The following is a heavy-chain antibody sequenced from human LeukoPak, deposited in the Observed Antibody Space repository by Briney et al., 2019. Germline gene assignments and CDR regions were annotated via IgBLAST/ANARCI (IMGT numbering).Heavy chain of an antibody. CDR2: VRYDGRDK. D-gene: IGHD2-21*01. V-gene: IGHV3-30*02. J-gene: IGHJ4*02. Sequence: PGVSLRLSCEVSGFTLSAYGIHWVRQSLGKGLEWVAFVRYDGRDKFYADSVKGRFIVSKDNSRTTLQLQMNSLRGEDTAVYFCARGGARDIWYFAYWGQGIRVTVSS. CDR1: GFTLSAYG. CDR3: ARGGARDIWYFAY.